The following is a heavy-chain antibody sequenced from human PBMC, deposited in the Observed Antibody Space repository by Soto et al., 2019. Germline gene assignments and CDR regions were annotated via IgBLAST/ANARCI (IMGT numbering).Heavy chain of an antibody. CDR3: TTDSGSGSWFSNY. CDR2: IKGKSDGGTT. CDR1: GFPFTNAW. V-gene: IGHV3-15*07. D-gene: IGHD6-25*01. Sequence: GGSLSLSCEASGFPFTNAWMNGVRRAPGKGLEWVARIKGKSDGGTTDSAAPVKGRFTISRDDSKNTLYLQMSSLQTEDTAVYYCTTDSGSGSWFSNYWGQGALVTVSS. J-gene: IGHJ4*02.